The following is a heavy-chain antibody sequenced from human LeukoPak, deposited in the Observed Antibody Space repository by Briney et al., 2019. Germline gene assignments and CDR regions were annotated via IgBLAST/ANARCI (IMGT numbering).Heavy chain of an antibody. V-gene: IGHV4-34*01. CDR2: INHSGST. J-gene: IGHJ4*02. CDR1: GGSFSGYY. D-gene: IGHD3-22*01. CDR3: ARGPDYYDSSGYSGY. Sequence: SETLSLTCAVYGGSFSGYYWSWIRQPPGKGLERIGEINHSGSTNYNPSLKSRVTISVDTSKNQFSLKLSSVTAADTAVYYCARGPDYYDSSGYSGYWGQGTLVTVSS.